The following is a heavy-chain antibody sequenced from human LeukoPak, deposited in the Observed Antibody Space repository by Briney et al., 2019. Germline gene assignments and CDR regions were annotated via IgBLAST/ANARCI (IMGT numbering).Heavy chain of an antibody. V-gene: IGHV3-23*01. J-gene: IGHJ4*02. CDR3: AKNGDGSGYYYKSCFDY. D-gene: IGHD3-22*01. Sequence: GGSLRLSCAASGFTFSSYAMSWVRQAPGKGLEWVSAISGSGGSTYYADSVKGRFTISRDNSKNTLYLQMNSLRAEDTAVYYCAKNGDGSGYYYKSCFDYWGQGTLVTVSS. CDR2: ISGSGGST. CDR1: GFTFSSYA.